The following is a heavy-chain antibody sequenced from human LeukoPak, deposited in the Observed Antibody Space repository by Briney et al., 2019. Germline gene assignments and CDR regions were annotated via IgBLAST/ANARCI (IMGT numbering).Heavy chain of an antibody. CDR1: GFTFSSYA. D-gene: IGHD6-19*01. CDR3: AKDRTWWLAHFDY. Sequence: GGSLRLSCAASGFTFSSYAMSWVRQAPGKGLEWVSAISGSGDSTYYADSVKGRFTISRDNSKNTLYLQMNSLRAEDTAVYYCAKDRTWWLAHFDYWGQGTLVTVSS. J-gene: IGHJ4*02. V-gene: IGHV3-23*01. CDR2: ISGSGDST.